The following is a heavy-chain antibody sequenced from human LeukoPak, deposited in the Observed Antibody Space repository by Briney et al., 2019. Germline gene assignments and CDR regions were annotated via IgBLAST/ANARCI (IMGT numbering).Heavy chain of an antibody. CDR1: GFTFSSYS. CDR3: ARGGTTRIAAAGAMDV. Sequence: GGSLRLSCAASGFTFSSYSMNWVRQAPGKGLEWVSSISSSSSYIYYVDSVKGRFTISRDNAKNSLYLQMNSLRAEDTAVYYCARGGTTRIAAAGAMDVWGQGTTVTVSS. D-gene: IGHD6-13*01. V-gene: IGHV3-21*01. J-gene: IGHJ6*02. CDR2: ISSSSSYI.